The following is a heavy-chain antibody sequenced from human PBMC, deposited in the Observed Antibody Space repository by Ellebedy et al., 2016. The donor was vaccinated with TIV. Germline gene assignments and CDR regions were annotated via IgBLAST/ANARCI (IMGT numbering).Heavy chain of an antibody. CDR2: IYYSGST. V-gene: IGHV4-31*03. D-gene: IGHD3-10*01. CDR1: GGSITSGGYY. Sequence: MPSETLSLTCTVSGGSITSGGYYWSWIGQHPGKGLEWIGYIYYSGSTYYNPSLKSRVTISVDTSKNQFSLKLSSVTAADTAVYYCARDFREYGSGIGEFDYWGQGTLVTVSS. CDR3: ARDFREYGSGIGEFDY. J-gene: IGHJ4*02.